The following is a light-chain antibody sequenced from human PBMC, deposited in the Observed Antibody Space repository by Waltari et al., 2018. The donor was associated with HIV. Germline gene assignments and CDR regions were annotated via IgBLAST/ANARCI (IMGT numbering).Light chain of an antibody. CDR1: QSVLYSSNNKNY. CDR3: QQDYSTPYT. V-gene: IGKV4-1*01. Sequence: DLVMTQSPDSLAVSLRERATITCKSSQSVLYSSNNKNYLAWYQQKPGQPPELLIYWASTRESRVAERCSGSGSGTDFTLTSSSLRAEDVAVYYCQQDYSTPYTFGQGTKLEIK. J-gene: IGKJ2*01. CDR2: WAS.